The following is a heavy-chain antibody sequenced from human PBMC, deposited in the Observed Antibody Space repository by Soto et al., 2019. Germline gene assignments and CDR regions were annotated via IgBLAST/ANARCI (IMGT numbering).Heavy chain of an antibody. J-gene: IGHJ3*02. CDR3: ARVSYYYDSSGYYLHAFDI. CDR2: IYYSGST. D-gene: IGHD3-22*01. CDR1: GGSISSSNYY. Sequence: PSETLSLTCTVSGGSISSSNYYWGWIRQPPGKGLEWIGSIYYSGSTYYNPSLKSRVTISVDTSKNQFSLKLSSVTAADTAVYYCARVSYYYDSSGYYLHAFDIWGQGTMVTVSS. V-gene: IGHV4-39*01.